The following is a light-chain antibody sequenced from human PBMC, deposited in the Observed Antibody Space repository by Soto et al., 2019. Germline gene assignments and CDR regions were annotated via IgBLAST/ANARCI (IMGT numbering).Light chain of an antibody. J-gene: IGLJ1*01. CDR1: SSDVGAYNS. Sequence: QSVLTQPASVSGSPGQSITISCTGTSSDVGAYNSVSWYQQHPDKAPKLIIYSVSYRSSGVSDRFSGSKSDNTASLTISGLRTEDEADYYCSSSTSSSTYLFGTGTELTVL. V-gene: IGLV2-14*03. CDR3: SSSTSSSTYL. CDR2: SVS.